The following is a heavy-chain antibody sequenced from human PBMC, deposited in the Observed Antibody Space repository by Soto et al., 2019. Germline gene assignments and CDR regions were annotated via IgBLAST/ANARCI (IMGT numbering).Heavy chain of an antibody. V-gene: IGHV3-23*01. CDR1: GFTFSTYA. CDR3: AKDAVYGDGLWLAAN. J-gene: IGHJ4*02. CDR2: MTGSGGDI. Sequence: PVGSLRLSCAASGFTFSTYAMMWVRQSPGKGQEWVAGMTGSGGDIRYADSVKGRFTISKDNSKNTLYLQMNSLRAEDTAMYYCAKDAVYGDGLWLAANWGQGTLVTVSS. D-gene: IGHD2-21*02.